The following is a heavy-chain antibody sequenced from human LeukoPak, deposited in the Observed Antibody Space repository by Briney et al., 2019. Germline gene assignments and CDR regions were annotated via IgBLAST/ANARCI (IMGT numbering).Heavy chain of an antibody. CDR2: FDPEDGET. Sequence: ASVKVSRKVSGYTLTELSMHWVRQAPGKGLEWMGGFDPEDGETIYAQKFQGRVTMTEDTSTDTAYMELSSLRSEDTAVYYCATITSSGWYYMDVWGKGTTVTISS. V-gene: IGHV1-24*01. D-gene: IGHD6-19*01. J-gene: IGHJ6*03. CDR3: ATITSSGWYYMDV. CDR1: GYTLTELS.